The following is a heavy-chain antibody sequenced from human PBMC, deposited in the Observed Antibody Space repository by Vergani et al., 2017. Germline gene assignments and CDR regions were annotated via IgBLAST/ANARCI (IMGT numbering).Heavy chain of an antibody. V-gene: IGHV1-18*04. D-gene: IGHD2-2*01. Sequence: QVQLVQSGAEVKKPGASVKVSCKASGYTFTSYGISWVRQAPGQGLEWMGWISAYNGNTNSAQKLQGRVTMTTDTSTSTAYMELRSLRSDDTAVYYCARDPDIVVVPAAPYYYYYYGMDVWGQGTTVTVSS. CDR2: ISAYNGNT. CDR1: GYTFTSYG. J-gene: IGHJ6*02. CDR3: ARDPDIVVVPAAPYYYYYYGMDV.